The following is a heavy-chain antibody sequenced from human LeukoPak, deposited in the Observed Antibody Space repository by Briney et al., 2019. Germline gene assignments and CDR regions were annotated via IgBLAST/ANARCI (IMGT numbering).Heavy chain of an antibody. Sequence: GASVKVSCKASGYTFTGYYMHWVRQAPGQGREGMGRINPNSGGTNYAQKFQGRVTMTRDTSISTAYMELSRLRSDDTAVYYCARALTVTTSVKNYWGQGTLVTVSS. CDR3: ARALTVTTSVKNY. CDR1: GYTFTGYY. J-gene: IGHJ4*02. CDR2: INPNSGGT. V-gene: IGHV1-2*06. D-gene: IGHD4-17*01.